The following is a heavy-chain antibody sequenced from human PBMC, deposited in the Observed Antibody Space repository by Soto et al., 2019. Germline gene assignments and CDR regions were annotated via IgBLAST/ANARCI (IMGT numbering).Heavy chain of an antibody. J-gene: IGHJ3*02. CDR1: GFTFSSYG. V-gene: IGHV3-33*01. CDR3: ARVMFGRRGPPDAFDI. CDR2: IWYDGSNK. D-gene: IGHD3-10*02. Sequence: GGSLRLSCAASGFTFSSYGMHWFRQAPGKGLEWVAVIWYDGSNKYYADSVKGRFTISRDNSKNTLYLQMNSLRAEDTAVYYCARVMFGRRGPPDAFDIWGQGTMVTVSS.